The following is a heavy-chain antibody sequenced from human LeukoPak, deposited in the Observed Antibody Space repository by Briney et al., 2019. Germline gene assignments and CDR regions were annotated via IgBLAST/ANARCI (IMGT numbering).Heavy chain of an antibody. V-gene: IGHV1-69-2*01. CDR2: VDPEDGET. CDR1: GYTFTDYY. J-gene: IGHJ4*02. CDR3: APDLGVVIIGI. D-gene: IGHD3-3*01. Sequence: ASVKISCKVSGYTFTDYYMHWVQQAHGKGLEWMGLVDPEDGETIYAEKFQGRVTITADTSTDTAYMELSSLRSEDTAVYYCAPDLGVVIIGIWRQGTLVTVSS.